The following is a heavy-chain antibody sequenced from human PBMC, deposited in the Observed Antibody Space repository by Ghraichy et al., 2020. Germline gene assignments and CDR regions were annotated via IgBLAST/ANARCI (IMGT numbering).Heavy chain of an antibody. D-gene: IGHD1-7*01. V-gene: IGHV3-7*01. CDR1: GFTFSSYW. Sequence: LTCAASGFTFSSYWMSWVRQAPGKGLEWVANIKQDGSEKYYVDSVKGRFTISRDNAKNSLYLQMNSLRAEDTAVYYCARELAWYWNYRYFDLWGRGTLVTVSS. CDR2: IKQDGSEK. J-gene: IGHJ2*01. CDR3: ARELAWYWNYRYFDL.